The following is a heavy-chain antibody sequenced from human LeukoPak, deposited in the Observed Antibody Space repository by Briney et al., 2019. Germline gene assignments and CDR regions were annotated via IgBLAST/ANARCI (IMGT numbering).Heavy chain of an antibody. V-gene: IGHV3-23*01. CDR3: AKGLAVAGHFDY. Sequence: PGGSLRLSCAASGFTFSSHAMSWVRQAPGKGREWVSAISGSGGSTYYADSVKGRFTISRDKSKNTLYLQMNSLRAEDTAVYYCAKGLAVAGHFDYWGRGTLVTVSS. D-gene: IGHD6-19*01. CDR2: ISGSGGST. J-gene: IGHJ4*02. CDR1: GFTFSSHA.